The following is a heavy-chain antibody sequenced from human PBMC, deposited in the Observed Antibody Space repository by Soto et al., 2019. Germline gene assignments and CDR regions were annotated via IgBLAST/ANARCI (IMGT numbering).Heavy chain of an antibody. CDR3: ASGKGSGGSCYSDNWFGP. J-gene: IGHJ5*02. V-gene: IGHV6-1*01. Sequence: SQTLSLTCAISGDTVSSNSAAWNWIRQSPSRGLEWLGRTYYRSKWYNDYAVSVKSRITINPDTSKNQFSLQLNSMTPEDTAVYYCASGKGSGGSCYSDNWFGPWGKGALVTVSS. CDR1: GDTVSSNSAA. D-gene: IGHD2-15*01. CDR2: TYYRSKWYN.